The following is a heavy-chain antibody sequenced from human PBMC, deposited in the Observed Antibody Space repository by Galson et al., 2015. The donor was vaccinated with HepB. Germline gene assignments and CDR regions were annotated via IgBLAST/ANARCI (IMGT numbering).Heavy chain of an antibody. CDR1: GFTFSNYA. D-gene: IGHD4-17*01. CDR2: ILYDGSNK. Sequence: SLRLSCAASGFTFSNYAMHWVRQVPGKGLEWVAVILYDGSNKYYADSAKGRFTISRDDSKNTLYLQMNSLRTEDTAVYYCAKDYDYGDHAFDIWGQGTMVTVSS. J-gene: IGHJ3*02. CDR3: AKDYDYGDHAFDI. V-gene: IGHV3-30*18.